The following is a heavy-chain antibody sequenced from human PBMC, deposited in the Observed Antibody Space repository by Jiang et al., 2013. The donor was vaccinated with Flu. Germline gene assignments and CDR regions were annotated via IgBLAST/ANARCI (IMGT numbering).Heavy chain of an antibody. CDR3: AHLSGYVNYFDY. CDR1: GFSLSTSGVG. CDR2: IYWDDDK. J-gene: IGHJ4*02. V-gene: IGHV2-5*02. D-gene: IGHD3-22*01. Sequence: KPTQTLTLTCTFSGFSLSTSGVGVGWIRQPPGKALEWLALIYWDDDKRYSPSLKSRLTITKDTSKNQVVLTMTNMDPVDTATYYCAHLSGYVNYFDYWGQGTLVTVSS.